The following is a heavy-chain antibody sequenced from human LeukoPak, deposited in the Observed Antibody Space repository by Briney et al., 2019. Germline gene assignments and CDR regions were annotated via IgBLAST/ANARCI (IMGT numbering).Heavy chain of an antibody. D-gene: IGHD6-13*01. CDR1: GYTFTGYY. J-gene: IGHJ4*02. V-gene: IGHV1-2*06. Sequence: GASVKVSCKASGYTFTGYYMHWVRQAPGQGLEWMGRINPNSGGTNYAQKFQGRVTMTRDTSISTAYMELSRLRSDDTAVYYCSAIVVGVAAAGTSXYWGQGTLVT. CDR3: SAIVVGVAAAGTSXY. CDR2: INPNSGGT.